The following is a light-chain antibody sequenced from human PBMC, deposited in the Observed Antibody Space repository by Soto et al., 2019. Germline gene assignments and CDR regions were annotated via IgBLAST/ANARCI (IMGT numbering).Light chain of an antibody. CDR1: QSVGYS. Sequence: EIEMMQSPATLSLSPGEGATLSCRTSQSVGYSLAWYQQKPGLAPRLLIYGASTRITGIPDRFSGSGSGTEFTLTISSLQSEDFAVYYCQQYKNWPGYTFGQGTKLEIK. CDR2: GAS. V-gene: IGKV3-15*01. J-gene: IGKJ2*01. CDR3: QQYKNWPGYT.